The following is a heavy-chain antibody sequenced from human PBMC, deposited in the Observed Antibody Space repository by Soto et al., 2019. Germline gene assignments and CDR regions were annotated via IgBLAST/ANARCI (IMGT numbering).Heavy chain of an antibody. J-gene: IGHJ5*02. CDR2: IKQDGSEK. CDR3: ARDWGDIVVVPAATLNWFDP. Sequence: GGSLRLSCAASGFTFSSYAMSWVRQAPGKGLEWVANIKQDGSEKYYVDSVKGRFTISRDNAKNSLYLQMNSLRAEDTAVYYCARDWGDIVVVPAATLNWFDPWGQGTLVTVSS. V-gene: IGHV3-7*01. D-gene: IGHD2-2*01. CDR1: GFTFSSYA.